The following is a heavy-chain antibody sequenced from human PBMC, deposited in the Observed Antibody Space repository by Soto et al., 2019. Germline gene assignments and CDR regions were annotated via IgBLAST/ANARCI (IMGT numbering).Heavy chain of an antibody. Sequence: PSETLSLTCTVYGDSMRSFYWSWIRQPPGKGLEWIGNIYYSGSTNYNPSRKSRVTMSVDMSRNQVSLKLSSVTAADTAVYYCTRVGGSYGDYPNFDYWGQGALVTVSS. D-gene: IGHD4-17*01. V-gene: IGHV4-59*01. CDR1: GDSMRSFY. CDR2: IYYSGST. CDR3: TRVGGSYGDYPNFDY. J-gene: IGHJ4*02.